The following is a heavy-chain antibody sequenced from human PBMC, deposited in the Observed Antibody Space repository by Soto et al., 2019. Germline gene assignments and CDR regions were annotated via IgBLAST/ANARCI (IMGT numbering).Heavy chain of an antibody. Sequence: SGPTLVNPTQTLTLTCTFSGFSLSTSGMRVSWIRQPPGKALEWLARIDWDDDKFYSTSLKTRLTISKDTSKNQVVLTMTNMDPVDTATYYCALQVGANYFDYRAQRTLVTVSS. CDR1: GFSLSTSGMR. D-gene: IGHD1-26*01. V-gene: IGHV2-70*04. CDR3: ALQVGANYFDY. J-gene: IGHJ4*02. CDR2: IDWDDDK.